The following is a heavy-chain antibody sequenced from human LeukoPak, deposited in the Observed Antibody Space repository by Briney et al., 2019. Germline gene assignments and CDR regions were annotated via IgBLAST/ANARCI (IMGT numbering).Heavy chain of an antibody. D-gene: IGHD6-19*01. CDR3: ALGSSGPFDY. V-gene: IGHV3-21*01. CDR2: ISSSSSYI. CDR1: GFTFSSYS. J-gene: IGHJ4*02. Sequence: GGSLRLSCAASGFTFSSYSMTWVRQAPGKGLEWVSSISSSSSYIYYADSVKGRFTISRDNAKNSLYLQMNSLRAEDTAVYYCALGSSGPFDYWGQGTLVTVSS.